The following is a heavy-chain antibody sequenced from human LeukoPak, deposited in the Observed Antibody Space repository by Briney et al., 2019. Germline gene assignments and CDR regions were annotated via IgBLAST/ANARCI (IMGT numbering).Heavy chain of an antibody. J-gene: IGHJ4*02. CDR3: AGAQDDFWSGYLPGPFDS. CDR1: GFTVSSNY. Sequence: GGSLRLSCAASGFTVSSNYMSWVRQAPGKGLEWVSVIYSGGSAYYADSVKGRFTISRDNAKNSLYLQMNSLRAEDTAVYYCAGAQDDFWSGYLPGPFDSWGQGTLVTVSS. V-gene: IGHV3-53*01. CDR2: IYSGGSA. D-gene: IGHD3-3*01.